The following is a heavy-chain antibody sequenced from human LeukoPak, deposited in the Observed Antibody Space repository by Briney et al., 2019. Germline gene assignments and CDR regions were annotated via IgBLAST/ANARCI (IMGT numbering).Heavy chain of an antibody. J-gene: IGHJ4*02. V-gene: IGHV4-61*02. CDR1: GGSISSGSYY. Sequence: SQTLSLTCTVSGGSISSGSYYWTWIRQPAGKGLEWIGRIYASGGTRYNPSLNSRLTISLDTSKNQFFLNLTSVTAADTAMYYCARGFWSGSFFDFWGQGSLVTVSS. CDR2: IYASGGT. CDR3: ARGFWSGSFFDF. D-gene: IGHD3-3*01.